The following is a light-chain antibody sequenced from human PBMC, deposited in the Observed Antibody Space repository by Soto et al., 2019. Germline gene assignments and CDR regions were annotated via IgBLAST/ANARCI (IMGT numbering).Light chain of an antibody. Sequence: QPVLTQPPSVSGAPGQRVTISCTGSSSNIGAGSDIHWYQHLPGTAPKLLIYSNNIRPSGVPDRFSGSKSGTSASLAITGLQAENEADYYCAAWDDTLNGWVFGGGTKLTVL. V-gene: IGLV1-40*01. CDR1: SSNIGAGSD. CDR3: AAWDDTLNGWV. J-gene: IGLJ3*02. CDR2: SNN.